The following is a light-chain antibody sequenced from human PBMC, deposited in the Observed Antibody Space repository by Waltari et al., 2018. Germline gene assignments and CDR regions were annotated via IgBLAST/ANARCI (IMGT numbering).Light chain of an antibody. CDR3: SSYAGNCNLVV. Sequence: QCALTQPASVSGAPGQSITISCTGTSSVVGGYNLVSLYQQHPGKAPKLMIYEASKRPSGVSNRFSGSKSGNTASLTISGLQAEDEADYYCSSYAGNCNLVVFGGGTKLTVL. CDR1: SSVVGGYNL. CDR2: EAS. V-gene: IGLV2-23*01. J-gene: IGLJ2*01.